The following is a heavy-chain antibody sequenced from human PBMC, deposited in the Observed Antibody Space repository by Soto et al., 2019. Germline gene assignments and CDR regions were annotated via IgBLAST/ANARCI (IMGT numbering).Heavy chain of an antibody. CDR3: AASNGESWNFDY. D-gene: IGHD6-13*01. Sequence: SETLSLTCTVSGGSISSYYWSWIRQPPGKGLGWIGYIYSSGSTNYNPSLKSRVTISVDTSKNQFSLKLSSVTAADTAVYYCAASNGESWNFDYWGQGTLVTVSS. J-gene: IGHJ4*02. CDR2: IYSSGST. V-gene: IGHV4-59*01. CDR1: GGSISSYY.